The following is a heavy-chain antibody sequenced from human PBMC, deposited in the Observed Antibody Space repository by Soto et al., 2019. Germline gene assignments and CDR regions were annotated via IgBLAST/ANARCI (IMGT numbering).Heavy chain of an antibody. CDR3: ARRHGVAMADAFDI. CDR1: GGSISSYY. D-gene: IGHD5-12*01. J-gene: IGHJ3*02. CDR2: IYYSGST. Sequence: TLSLTCTVSGGSISSYYWSWIRQPPGKGLEWIGYIYYSGSTNYNPSLKSRVTISVDTSKNQFSLKLSSVTAADTAVYYCARRHGVAMADAFDIWGQGTMVTVSS. V-gene: IGHV4-59*08.